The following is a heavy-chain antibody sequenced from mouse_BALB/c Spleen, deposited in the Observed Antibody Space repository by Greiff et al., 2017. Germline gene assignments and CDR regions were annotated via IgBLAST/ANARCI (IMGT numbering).Heavy chain of an antibody. D-gene: IGHD2-10*01. J-gene: IGHJ3*01. CDR1: GFNIKDTY. V-gene: IGHV14-3*02. Sequence: VQLQQSGAELVKPGASVKLSCTASGFNIKDTYMHWVKQRPEQGLEWIGRIDPANGNTKYDPKFQGKATITADTSSNTAYLQLSSLTSEDTAVYYCATYYGNYGAWFAYWGQGTLVTVSA. CDR2: IDPANGNT. CDR3: ATYYGNYGAWFAY.